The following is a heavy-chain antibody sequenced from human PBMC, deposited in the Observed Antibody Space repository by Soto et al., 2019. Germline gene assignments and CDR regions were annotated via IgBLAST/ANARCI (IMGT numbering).Heavy chain of an antibody. J-gene: IGHJ6*02. CDR1: GYAFTNYY. CDR2: INPIDAST. V-gene: IGHV1-46*01. Sequence: QAHLEQSGTEVKNPGASVKVSCKASGYAFTNYYMHWVRQTPGQGLEWVGVINPIDASTSYTQKFQDRVTLTTDTSTSTVYLELSSLNSDDTDVSYCARKGYTYRKSGLDVWGQGTTVIVSS. D-gene: IGHD5-18*01. CDR3: ARKGYTYRKSGLDV.